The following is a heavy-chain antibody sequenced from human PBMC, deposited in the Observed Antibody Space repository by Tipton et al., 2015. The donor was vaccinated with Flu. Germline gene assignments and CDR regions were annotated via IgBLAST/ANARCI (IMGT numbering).Heavy chain of an antibody. J-gene: IGHJ3*02. Sequence: TLSLTCTVSGGSISSGSYYWNWIRQPAGKGLEWVGRIFTSGSTNYNPSLKSRVTISVDTSKNQFSLMLTSVTAADTAVYYCARYCSGGSCKRDTNDAFDIWGQGTMATVSS. D-gene: IGHD2-15*01. CDR1: GGSISSGSYY. V-gene: IGHV4-61*02. CDR2: IFTSGST. CDR3: ARYCSGGSCKRDTNDAFDI.